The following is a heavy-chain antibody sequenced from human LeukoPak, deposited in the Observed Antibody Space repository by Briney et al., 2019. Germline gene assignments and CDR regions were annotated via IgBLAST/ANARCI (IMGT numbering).Heavy chain of an antibody. D-gene: IGHD5-18*01. CDR1: GASISNYC. CDR2: IYSSGST. J-gene: IGHJ4*02. Sequence: PSETLSLTCAVSGASISNYCWTWIRQPPGKGLEWIGYIYSSGSTNYNPSLKSRVTMSVDTSTNQFSLRLTSVTAADTAVYYCARGGTGYSFAYGWGQGILVTVSS. CDR3: ARGGTGYSFAYG. V-gene: IGHV4-59*01.